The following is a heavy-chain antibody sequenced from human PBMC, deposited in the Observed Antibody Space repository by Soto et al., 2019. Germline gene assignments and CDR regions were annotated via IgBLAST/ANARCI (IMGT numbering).Heavy chain of an antibody. CDR2: MNPNTGNS. V-gene: IGHV1-8*01. Sequence: ASVKVSCKASGYTFTSYDIYWVRQATGQGLEWMGWMNPNTGNSGYAQKFQGRVTMASDTSISTAHMELSSLRSEDTAVYYCARRAETNGWNGFGADKYYFDFWGQGTLVTVS. CDR3: ARRAETNGWNGFGADKYYFDF. CDR1: GYTFTSYD. J-gene: IGHJ4*02. D-gene: IGHD1-1*01.